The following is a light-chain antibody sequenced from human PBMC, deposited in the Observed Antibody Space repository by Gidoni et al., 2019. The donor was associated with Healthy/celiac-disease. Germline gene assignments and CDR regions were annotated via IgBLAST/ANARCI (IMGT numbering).Light chain of an antibody. CDR1: QSVSSSY. CDR2: GAS. Sequence: ELVLTHSPGTLSLSPGERATLSCRASQSVSSSYLAWYQQKPGQAPRLLIYGASSRATGIPDRFSGSGSGTDFTLTISRLEPEDFAVYYCQQYGSSPMCSFGQGTKLEIK. CDR3: QQYGSSPMCS. V-gene: IGKV3-20*01. J-gene: IGKJ2*04.